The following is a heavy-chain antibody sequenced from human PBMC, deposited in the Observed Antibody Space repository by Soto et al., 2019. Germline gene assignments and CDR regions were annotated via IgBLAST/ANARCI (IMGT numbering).Heavy chain of an antibody. V-gene: IGHV3-23*01. CDR3: AKREGDGYSLAEFFQH. D-gene: IGHD2-21*01. Sequence: EVQLLESGGGLVQPGGSLRLSCAASGFTFTSHAMSWVRQAPGKGLEWVSGVSGSGTMTYYADSVKGRFTSSRDNSRHTLYLQMDSLRAEDTALYYCAKREGDGYSLAEFFQHWGQGTLVTVSS. J-gene: IGHJ1*01. CDR1: GFTFTSHA. CDR2: VSGSGTMT.